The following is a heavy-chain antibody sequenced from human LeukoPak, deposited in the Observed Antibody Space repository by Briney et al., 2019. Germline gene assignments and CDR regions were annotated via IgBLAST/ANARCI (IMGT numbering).Heavy chain of an antibody. D-gene: IGHD2-21*01. CDR3: ATYRVRHMNSLDY. V-gene: IGHV3-7*01. CDR2: INPDGSEK. J-gene: IGHJ4*02. CDR1: EFTFSSNW. Sequence: GGSLRLSCAASEFTFSSNWMTWVRQAPGKGLEWVANINPDGSEKNYVDSVKGRFTISRDNAKNSLFLQMNSLRAEDTAVYYCATYRVRHMNSLDYWGRGTLVTVSS.